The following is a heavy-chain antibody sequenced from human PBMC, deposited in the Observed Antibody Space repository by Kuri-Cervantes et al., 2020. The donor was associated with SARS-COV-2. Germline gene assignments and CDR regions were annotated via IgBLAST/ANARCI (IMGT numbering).Heavy chain of an antibody. V-gene: IGHV1-3*01. Sequence: ASVKVSCKASGYTFTSYAMNWVRQAPGQRLEWMGWINAGNGNTKYSQKFQGRVTITRDTSASTAYMELSSLRSEDTAVYYCARVEDSGSYPFDYWGQGTLVTVSS. CDR3: ARVEDSGSYPFDY. D-gene: IGHD1-26*01. CDR1: GYTFTSYA. CDR2: INAGNGNT. J-gene: IGHJ4*02.